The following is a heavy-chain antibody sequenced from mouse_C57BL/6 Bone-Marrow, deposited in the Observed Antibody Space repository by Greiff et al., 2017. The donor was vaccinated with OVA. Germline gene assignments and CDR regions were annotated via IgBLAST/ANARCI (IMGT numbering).Heavy chain of an antibody. CDR3: ARGSYYSNYVMDY. Sequence: VQLQQSGSELRSPGSSVKLSCKDFDSEVFPIAYMSWVRQKPGHGFEWIGGILPSIGRTIYGEKFEDKATLDADTLSNTAYLELNSLTSEDSAIYYCARGSYYSNYVMDYWGQGTSVTVSS. CDR2: ILPSIGRT. V-gene: IGHV15-2*01. J-gene: IGHJ4*01. CDR1: DSEVFPIAY. D-gene: IGHD2-5*01.